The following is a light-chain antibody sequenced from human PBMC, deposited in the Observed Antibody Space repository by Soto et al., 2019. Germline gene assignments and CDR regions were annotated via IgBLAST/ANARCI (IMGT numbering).Light chain of an antibody. J-gene: IGLJ2*01. CDR1: SSNIGAGYV. Sequence: QSVLTQPPSVSGAPGQRVTISCTGSSSNIGAGYVVHWYQQLPGTAPKLLIFGNNNQPSGVPDRISGSKSGTSASLAITGLQAEDEADYYCQSYDSSHVVFGGGTKLTVL. CDR2: GNN. V-gene: IGLV1-40*01. CDR3: QSYDSSHVV.